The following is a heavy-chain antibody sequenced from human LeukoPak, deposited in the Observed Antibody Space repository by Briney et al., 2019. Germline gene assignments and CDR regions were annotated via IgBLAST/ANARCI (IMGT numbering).Heavy chain of an antibody. CDR1: GGSISSYY. J-gene: IGHJ3*02. D-gene: IGHD3-3*01. CDR3: ARVRAVNVDDAFDI. V-gene: IGHV4-59*01. Sequence: PSETLSLTCTVPGGSISSYYWSWIRQPPGKGLEWIGYIYYSGSTNYNPSLKSRVTISVDTSKNQFSLKLSSVTAADTAVYYCARVRAVNVDDAFDIRGQGTMVTVSS. CDR2: IYYSGST.